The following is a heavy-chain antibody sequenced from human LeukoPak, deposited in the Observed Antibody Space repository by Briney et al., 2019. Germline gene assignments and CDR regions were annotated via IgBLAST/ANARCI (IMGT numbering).Heavy chain of an antibody. CDR2: INPNSGGT. CDR1: GYTFTVYY. Sequence: ASVKVSCKASGYTFTVYYMHWVRQAPGQGREWMGWINPNSGGTNYAQKFQGRVTMTRDTSISTAYMELSRLRSDDTAVYYCARVGEYQLLHYYWGQGTLVTVSS. CDR3: ARVGEYQLLHYY. D-gene: IGHD2-2*01. V-gene: IGHV1-2*02. J-gene: IGHJ4*02.